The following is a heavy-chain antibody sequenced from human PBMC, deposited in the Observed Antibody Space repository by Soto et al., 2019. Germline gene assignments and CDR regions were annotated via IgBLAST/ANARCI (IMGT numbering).Heavy chain of an antibody. CDR3: ARQVEYGDFDY. V-gene: IGHV4-30-2*01. CDR1: GGSISSGGYS. D-gene: IGHD4-17*01. J-gene: IGHJ4*02. Sequence: PSETLSLTCTVSGGSISSGGYSWSWLRQPPGKGLEWIGYIFHSGSTYYNPSLKSRVTISVDGSKNLFSLELSSVTAADTAVYYCARQVEYGDFDYWGQGTLVTVSS. CDR2: IFHSGST.